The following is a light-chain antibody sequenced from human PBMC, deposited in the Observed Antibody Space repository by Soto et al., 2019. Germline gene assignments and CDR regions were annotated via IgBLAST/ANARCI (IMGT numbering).Light chain of an antibody. CDR3: QQRSNWPPIT. CDR1: QSVSNY. Sequence: EIVLTQSPATLSLSPGERATLSCRASQSVSNYLAWYRQKPGQAPRLLIYDASNRVTGIPARFSGSGSGTDFTLTISSLEPEDFAVYYCQQRSNWPPITFGQGTRLEIK. J-gene: IGKJ5*01. CDR2: DAS. V-gene: IGKV3-11*01.